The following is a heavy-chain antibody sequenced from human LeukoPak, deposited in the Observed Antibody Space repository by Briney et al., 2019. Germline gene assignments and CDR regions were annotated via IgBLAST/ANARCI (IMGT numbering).Heavy chain of an antibody. Sequence: ASVKVSCKASGYTFTNYGISWVRQAPGQGLEWMGWTSADNAYRNYAQHLQDRDTMTTDTSTSTVYMELRSLRSDDTAVYYCARDWDCSSGGCTDCFDPWGQGTLVTVSS. J-gene: IGHJ5*02. V-gene: IGHV1-18*01. CDR1: GYTFTNYG. D-gene: IGHD2-15*01. CDR2: TSADNAYR. CDR3: ARDWDCSSGGCTDCFDP.